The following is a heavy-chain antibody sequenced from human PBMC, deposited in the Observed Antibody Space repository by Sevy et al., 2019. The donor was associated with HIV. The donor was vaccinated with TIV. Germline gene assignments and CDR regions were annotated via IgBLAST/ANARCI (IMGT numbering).Heavy chain of an antibody. Sequence: GGSLRLSCAASGFTFSSYAMHWVRQAPGKGLEWVAVISYDGSNKYYADSVKGRFNITRDNSKNTLYLQMNSLRAEDTAVYYCARGGEDTAPFDYWGQGTLVTVSS. D-gene: IGHD5-18*01. V-gene: IGHV3-30-3*01. CDR2: ISYDGSNK. CDR1: GFTFSSYA. CDR3: ARGGEDTAPFDY. J-gene: IGHJ4*02.